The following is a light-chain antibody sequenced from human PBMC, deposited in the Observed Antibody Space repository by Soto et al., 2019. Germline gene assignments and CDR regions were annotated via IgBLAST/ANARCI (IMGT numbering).Light chain of an antibody. J-gene: IGKJ4*01. CDR1: QGIRND. CDR3: LQHNSYPPT. CDR2: TAS. Sequence: DIQMTQSPSSLSASVGDRVTITCRASQGIRNDLDWYQQKPGKAPKRLIYTASSLQSGISSRFSGSGSGTEFTLTISSLQPEDFATYYCLQHNSYPPTFGGGTKVEIK. V-gene: IGKV1-17*01.